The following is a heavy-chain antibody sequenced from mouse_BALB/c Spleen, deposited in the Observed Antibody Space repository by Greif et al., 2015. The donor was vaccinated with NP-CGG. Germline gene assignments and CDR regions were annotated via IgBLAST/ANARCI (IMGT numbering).Heavy chain of an antibody. CDR1: GYTFTDYY. CDR3: ARRTGTEAMDY. Sequence: QVQLQQPGPELVKPGASVKISCKASGYTFTDYYINWVKQKPGQGLEWIGWIYPGSGNTKYNEKFMGKATLTVDTSSSTAYMQLSSLTSEDTAVYFCARRTGTEAMDYWGQGTSVTVSS. D-gene: IGHD4-1*01. CDR2: IYPGSGNT. V-gene: IGHV1-84*02. J-gene: IGHJ4*01.